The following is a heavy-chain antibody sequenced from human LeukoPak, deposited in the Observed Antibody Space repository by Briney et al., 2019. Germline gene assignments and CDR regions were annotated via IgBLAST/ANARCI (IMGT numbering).Heavy chain of an antibody. CDR2: IYYSGST. D-gene: IGHD3-22*01. CDR1: GGPISSYY. J-gene: IGHJ3*02. Sequence: SETLSLTCTVSGGPISSYYWSWIRQPPGKGLEWIGYIYYSGSTNYNPSLKSRVTISVDTSKNQFSLKLSSVTAADTAVYYCARAIVLVRTDAFDIWGQGTMVTVSS. V-gene: IGHV4-59*01. CDR3: ARAIVLVRTDAFDI.